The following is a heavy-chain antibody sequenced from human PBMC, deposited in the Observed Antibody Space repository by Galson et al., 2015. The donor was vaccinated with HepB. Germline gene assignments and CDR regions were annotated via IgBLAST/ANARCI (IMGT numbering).Heavy chain of an antibody. CDR2: IWYDGSNK. J-gene: IGHJ5*02. V-gene: IGHV3-33*01. D-gene: IGHD1-26*01. CDR1: GFTFSSYG. CDR3: ARWAYRWEAAIVGAHVSGWFDP. Sequence: SLRLSCAASGFTFSSYGMHWVRQAPGKGLEWVAVIWYDGSNKYYADSVKGRFTISRDNSKNTLYLQMNSLRAEDTAVYYCARWAYRWEAAIVGAHVSGWFDPWGQGTLVTVSS.